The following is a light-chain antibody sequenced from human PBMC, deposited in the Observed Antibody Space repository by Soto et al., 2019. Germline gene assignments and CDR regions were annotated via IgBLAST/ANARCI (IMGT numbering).Light chain of an antibody. CDR1: SSDVGGYNY. J-gene: IGLJ1*01. V-gene: IGLV2-8*01. CDR2: EVN. CDR3: SSYAGGSNV. Sequence: QSVLTQPPSASGSPGQSVAISCTGTSSDVGGYNYVSWYQQHPGKAPKLMIYEVNKRPSGVPDRFSGSKSGNTASLTGSGLQAEDEADYYCSSYAGGSNVFGSGTKVTLL.